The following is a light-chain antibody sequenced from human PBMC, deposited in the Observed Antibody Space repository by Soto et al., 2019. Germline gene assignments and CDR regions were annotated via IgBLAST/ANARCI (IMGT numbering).Light chain of an antibody. V-gene: IGKV3-11*01. CDR3: QQRSNWPPIT. CDR1: QSVSSY. CDR2: DAS. Sequence: IVLTQSPASGALSPCERATLSWRSSQSVSSYLAWYQQKPGQAPRLLIYDASNRATGIPARFSGSGSGTDFTLTIRSLEPEDFAVYYCQQRSNWPPITFGQGTRLEIK. J-gene: IGKJ5*01.